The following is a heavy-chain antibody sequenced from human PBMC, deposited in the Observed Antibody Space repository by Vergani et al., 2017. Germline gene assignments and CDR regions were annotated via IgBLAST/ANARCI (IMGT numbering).Heavy chain of an antibody. CDR3: ASPYYYDSSGFDI. Sequence: EVQLLESGGGLVQPGGSLRLSCAASGFTFSSYAMSWVRQAPGKGLEWVSGISWNSGSIGYADSVKGRFTISRDNAKNSLYLQMNSLRAEDTALYYCASPYYYDSSGFDIWGQGTMVTVSS. V-gene: IGHV3-9*01. D-gene: IGHD3-22*01. J-gene: IGHJ3*02. CDR1: GFTFSSYA. CDR2: ISWNSGSI.